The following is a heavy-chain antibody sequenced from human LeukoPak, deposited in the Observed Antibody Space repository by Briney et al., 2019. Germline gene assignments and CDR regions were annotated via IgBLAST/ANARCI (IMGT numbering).Heavy chain of an antibody. D-gene: IGHD4-23*01. J-gene: IGHJ4*02. CDR3: ARVSLRWYNFDY. CDR1: GYKFTGYY. Sequence: GASVKVSCKASGYKFTGYYMHWVRQAPGQGLEWMGWINPNSGGTNYAQKFQGRVTMTRDTSINTAYMELSRLSSDDTAVYYCARVSLRWYNFDYWGQGTLVTVSS. V-gene: IGHV1-2*02. CDR2: INPNSGGT.